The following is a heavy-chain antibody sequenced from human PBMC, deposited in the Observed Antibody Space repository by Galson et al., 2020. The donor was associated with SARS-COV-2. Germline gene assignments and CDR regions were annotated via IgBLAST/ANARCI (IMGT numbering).Heavy chain of an antibody. CDR3: ARGSPRYDYSVRWDNWFDP. Sequence: ASVKVSCKASGYTFTSYGISWVRQAPGQGLEWMGWISAYNGNTNYAQKLQGRVTMTTDTSTSTAYMELRSLRSDDTAVYYCARGSPRYDYSVRWDNWFDPWGQGTLVTVSS. J-gene: IGHJ5*02. CDR2: ISAYNGNT. D-gene: IGHD4-4*01. V-gene: IGHV1-18*01. CDR1: GYTFTSYG.